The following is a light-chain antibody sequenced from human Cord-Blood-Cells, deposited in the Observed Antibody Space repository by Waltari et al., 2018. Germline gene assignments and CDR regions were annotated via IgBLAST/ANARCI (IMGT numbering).Light chain of an antibody. Sequence: QSALTQPPSASGSPGQSVTFSCTGTSSDVGGYNYVPWYQQHPGKAPKLMIYEVSKRPSGVPDRFSGSKSGNTASLTVSGLQAEDEADYYCSSYAGSNNVVFGGGTKLTVL. CDR3: SSYAGSNNVV. J-gene: IGLJ2*01. CDR2: EVS. CDR1: SSDVGGYNY. V-gene: IGLV2-8*01.